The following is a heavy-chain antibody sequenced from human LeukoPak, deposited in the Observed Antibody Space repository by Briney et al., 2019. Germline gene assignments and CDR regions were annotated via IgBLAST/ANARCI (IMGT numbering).Heavy chain of an antibody. CDR1: KFAFSSYA. D-gene: IGHD6-19*01. J-gene: IGHJ4*02. V-gene: IGHV3-23*01. Sequence: GGSLRLSCAASKFAFSSYAMSWVRQAPGKGLEWVSAISGGGGNTYYADSVKGRFTISRDNSKNTLYLQMNSLRAEDTAVYYCAKGGGGWYLSVYYFDYWGQGTLVTVSS. CDR3: AKGGGGWYLSVYYFDY. CDR2: ISGGGGNT.